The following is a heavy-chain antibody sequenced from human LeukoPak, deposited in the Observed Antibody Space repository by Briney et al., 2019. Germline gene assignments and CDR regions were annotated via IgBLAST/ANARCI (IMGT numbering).Heavy chain of an antibody. CDR3: ASGEGSCNSGCDIDH. V-gene: IGHV3-30*04. CDR1: GFTFSSYA. CDR2: ISYDGSNK. J-gene: IGHJ4*02. D-gene: IGHD5-12*01. Sequence: GGSLRLSCAASGFTFSSYAMHWVRQAPGKGLEWVAVISYDGSNKYYTDSVKGRFTISRDNSKNTLYLQMNSLRAEDTAVYYCASGEGSCNSGCDIDHSGQGTRVTV.